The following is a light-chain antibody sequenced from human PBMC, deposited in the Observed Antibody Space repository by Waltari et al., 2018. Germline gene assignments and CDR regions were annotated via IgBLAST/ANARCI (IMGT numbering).Light chain of an antibody. V-gene: IGKV3-15*01. Sequence: EIVMTQSQATLSLSPGDRATLSCRASQYVSSNLAWYQQKPSQAPRLLIYGASTRATGIPGRFSGSGSGTEFTLSISGLQSEDFALYYCQQYNAWPRTFGQGTKVEIK. CDR3: QQYNAWPRT. CDR2: GAS. CDR1: QYVSSN. J-gene: IGKJ1*01.